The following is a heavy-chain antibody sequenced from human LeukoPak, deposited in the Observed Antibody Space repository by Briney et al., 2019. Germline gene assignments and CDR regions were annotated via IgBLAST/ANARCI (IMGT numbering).Heavy chain of an antibody. CDR2: INPSGGST. CDR3: ARVLGHIAAADY. V-gene: IGHV1-46*01. J-gene: IGHJ4*02. Sequence: ASVKVSCKASGYTFTSYYMHLVRQAPGQGLEWMGIINPSGGSTSYAQKFQGRVTMTRDTSTSTVYMELSSLRSEDTAVYYCARVLGHIAAADYWGQGTLVTVSS. D-gene: IGHD6-13*01. CDR1: GYTFTSYY.